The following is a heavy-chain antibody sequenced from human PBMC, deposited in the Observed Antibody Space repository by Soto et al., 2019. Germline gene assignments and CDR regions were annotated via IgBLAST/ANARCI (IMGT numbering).Heavy chain of an antibody. Sequence: QVQLVESGGGVVQPGRSLRLSCAASGFTFSSYAMHWVRQAPGKGLEWVAVISYDGSNKYYADSVKGRFTISRDNSKNTLYLQMNSLRAEDTAVYYCASFCSGGSCYLRWVYFDYWGQGTLVTVSS. D-gene: IGHD2-15*01. CDR3: ASFCSGGSCYLRWVYFDY. CDR1: GFTFSSYA. J-gene: IGHJ4*02. CDR2: ISYDGSNK. V-gene: IGHV3-30-3*01.